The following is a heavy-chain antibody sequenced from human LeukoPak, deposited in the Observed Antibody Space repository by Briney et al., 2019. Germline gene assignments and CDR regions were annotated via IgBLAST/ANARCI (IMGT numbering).Heavy chain of an antibody. J-gene: IGHJ4*02. D-gene: IGHD6-19*01. CDR3: ARSIAVAVDY. CDR1: GGSFSGYY. V-gene: IGHV4-34*01. CDR2: INHSGST. Sequence: NPSETLSLTCAVYGGSFSGYYWSWIRQPPGKGLEWIGEINHSGSTNYNPSLKSRVTISVDTSKNQFSLKLSSVTAADTAVYYCARSIAVAVDYWGQGTLVTVSS.